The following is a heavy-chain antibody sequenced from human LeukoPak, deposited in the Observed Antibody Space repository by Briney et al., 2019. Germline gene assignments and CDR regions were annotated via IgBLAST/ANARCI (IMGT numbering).Heavy chain of an antibody. J-gene: IGHJ4*02. D-gene: IGHD6-13*01. Sequence: PSETLSLTCAVSGGSISSGGYSWSWIRQPPGKGLERIGYIYHSGSTYYNPSLKSRVTISVDRSKNQFSLKLSSVTAADTAVYYCARGGSSWPIDYWGQGTLVTVSS. CDR1: GGSISSGGYS. CDR2: IYHSGST. CDR3: ARGGSSWPIDY. V-gene: IGHV4-30-2*01.